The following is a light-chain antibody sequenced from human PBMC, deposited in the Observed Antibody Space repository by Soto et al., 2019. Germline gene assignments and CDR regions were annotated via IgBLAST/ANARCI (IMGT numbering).Light chain of an antibody. V-gene: IGKV3-20*01. CDR1: QTITRSS. CDR3: QQYVNSPIT. J-gene: IGKJ5*01. Sequence: EIVLTQSPGTLSLSPGDRATLSCRASQTITRSSLAWYQQKPGQGPRLLIFGASIRATGVPDRFSASGSGTDFTLTINSLDPEDFAVNYCQQYVNSPITFGQGTRLEI. CDR2: GAS.